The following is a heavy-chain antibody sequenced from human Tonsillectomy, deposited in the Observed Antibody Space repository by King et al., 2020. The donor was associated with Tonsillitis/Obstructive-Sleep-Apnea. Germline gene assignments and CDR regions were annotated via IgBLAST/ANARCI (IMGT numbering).Heavy chain of an antibody. CDR3: AGASGSYWDY. J-gene: IGHJ4*02. CDR2: INPSGGST. CDR1: GYTFTSYY. Sequence: VQLVESGAEVKKPGASVKVSCKASGYTFTSYYMHWVRQAPGQGLEWMGIINPSGGSTSYAQKFQGRVTMTRDTSTNTVYMELSSLRSEDTAVYYCAGASGSYWDYWGQGTLVTVSS. V-gene: IGHV1-46*01. D-gene: IGHD1-26*01.